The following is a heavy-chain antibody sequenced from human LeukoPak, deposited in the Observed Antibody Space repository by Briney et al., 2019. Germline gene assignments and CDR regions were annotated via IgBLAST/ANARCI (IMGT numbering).Heavy chain of an antibody. V-gene: IGHV1-18*01. CDR2: ISAYNGNT. D-gene: IGHD6-19*01. CDR1: GGTFTSYG. CDR3: ARVYSSGWYVLYYFDY. J-gene: IGHJ4*02. Sequence: ASVKVSCKASGGTFTSYGISWVRQAPGQGLEWMGRISAYNGNTNYAQKLQGRVTMTTDTSTSTAYMELRSLRSDDTAVYYCARVYSSGWYVLYYFDYWGQGTLVTVSS.